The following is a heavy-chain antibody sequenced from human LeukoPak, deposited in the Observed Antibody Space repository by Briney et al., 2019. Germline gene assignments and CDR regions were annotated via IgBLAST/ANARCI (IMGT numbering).Heavy chain of an antibody. J-gene: IGHJ6*03. CDR2: IYYSGST. V-gene: IGHV4-61*08. Sequence: SETLSLTCTVSGDSISSGDYYWSWIRQPPGKGLEWIGYIYYSGSTNYNPSLKSRVTISVDTSKNQFSLKLSSVTAADTAVYYCARAPRGAVAGIYYYYYMDVWGKGTTVTVSS. D-gene: IGHD6-19*01. CDR1: GDSISSGDYY. CDR3: ARAPRGAVAGIYYYYYMDV.